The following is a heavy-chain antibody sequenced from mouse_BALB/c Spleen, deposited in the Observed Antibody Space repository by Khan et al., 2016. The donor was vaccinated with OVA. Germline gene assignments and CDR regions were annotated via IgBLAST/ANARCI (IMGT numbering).Heavy chain of an antibody. Sequence: QVQLQQSGAELARPSASVKMSCKVSGYTFTSYTIHWIKLRPGKGLEWIGYINPSNGYTNYNQKFKDKATLTADKSSTISYMQLSSLTSDDSAVYNGVGDGTYYRNNGWFAYWGQGTLVTVSA. V-gene: IGHV1-4*01. J-gene: IGHJ3*01. CDR1: GYTFTSYT. CDR2: INPSNGYT. D-gene: IGHD2-5*01. CDR3: VGDGTYYRNNGWFAY.